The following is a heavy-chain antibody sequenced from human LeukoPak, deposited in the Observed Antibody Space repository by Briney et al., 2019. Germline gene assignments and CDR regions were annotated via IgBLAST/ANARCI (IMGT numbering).Heavy chain of an antibody. Sequence: KTRGSLRLSCAATGFTFSNYAIHWGRQAPGKGLEWVAFISDDGSRQHYADSVKGRFTISRDNSKNTLNLQMNSLRAEDTAVYYCVKDRTGTYTLDYWGQGTLVTVSS. CDR2: ISDDGSRQ. CDR1: GFTFSNYA. D-gene: IGHD3-10*01. CDR3: VKDRTGTYTLDY. V-gene: IGHV3-30-3*01. J-gene: IGHJ4*02.